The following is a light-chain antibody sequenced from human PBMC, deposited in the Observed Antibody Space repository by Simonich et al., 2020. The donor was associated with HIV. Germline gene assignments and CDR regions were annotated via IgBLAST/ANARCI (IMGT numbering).Light chain of an antibody. Sequence: SYELTQPPSVALSPGQTARITCAGYALPEKYVYWYQQKSGQSPLLVIFEDSKRPSGIPERFSGSTSGTMATLTISGAQVEDEADYYCYSTDSSGNHRVFGGGTKLTVL. CDR3: YSTDSSGNHRV. CDR1: ALPEKY. CDR2: EDS. J-gene: IGLJ3*02. V-gene: IGLV3-10*01.